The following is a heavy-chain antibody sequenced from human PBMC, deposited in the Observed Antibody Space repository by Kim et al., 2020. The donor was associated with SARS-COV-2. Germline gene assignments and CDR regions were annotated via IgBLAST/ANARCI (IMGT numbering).Heavy chain of an antibody. CDR1: GGSFSGYY. CDR2: INHSGST. D-gene: IGHD5-12*01. V-gene: IGHV4-34*01. CDR3: ARLGLRDGYNLPDAFDI. Sequence: ETLSLTCAVYGGSFSGYYWSWIRQPPGKGLEWIGEINHSGSTNYNPSLKRRVTISVDTSKNQFSLKLSSVTAADTAVYYCARLGLRDGYNLPDAFDIWGQGTMVTVSS. J-gene: IGHJ3*02.